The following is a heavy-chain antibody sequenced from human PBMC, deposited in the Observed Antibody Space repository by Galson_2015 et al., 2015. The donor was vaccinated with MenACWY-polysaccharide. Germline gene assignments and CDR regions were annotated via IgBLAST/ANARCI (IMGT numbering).Heavy chain of an antibody. Sequence: SLRLSCAASGFTFSSSWMTWVRQAPGQGLEWVAKIKEVVSKVYYVDSVKGRFTISRDNAKNLLYLQMNSLRAEDTAVYYCARYGILGYWGQGSQVTVSS. J-gene: IGHJ4*02. CDR2: IKEVVSKV. CDR1: GFTFSSSW. D-gene: IGHD3-16*01. V-gene: IGHV3-7*01. CDR3: ARYGILGY.